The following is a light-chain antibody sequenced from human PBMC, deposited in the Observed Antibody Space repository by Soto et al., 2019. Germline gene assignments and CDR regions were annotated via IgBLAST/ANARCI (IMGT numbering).Light chain of an antibody. CDR3: QQGHDWPLT. CDR2: VSS. CDR1: QGLLGS. V-gene: IGKV1-12*01. Sequence: DIQMTQSPSAVSASVGDRVTITCRAPQGLLGSLAWYQQKPGKAPKLLISVSSRLQSGVPSRFSGSASQTDFTLTIDSLQPEDLATYYSQQGHDWPLTFGQGTRLE. J-gene: IGKJ5*01.